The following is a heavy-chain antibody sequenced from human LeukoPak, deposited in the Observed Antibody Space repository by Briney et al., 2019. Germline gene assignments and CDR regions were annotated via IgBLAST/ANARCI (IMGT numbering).Heavy chain of an antibody. V-gene: IGHV4-59*08. CDR2: IYYSGST. D-gene: IGHD2-2*01. CDR3: ARQVGCSSTSCYVPFDY. CDR1: GGSFSGYY. Sequence: SETLSLTCAVYGGSFSGYYWSWIRQPPGKGLEWIGYIYYSGSTNYNPSLKSRVTISVDTSKNQFSLKLSSVTAADTAVYYCARQVGCSSTSCYVPFDYWGQGTLVTVSS. J-gene: IGHJ4*02.